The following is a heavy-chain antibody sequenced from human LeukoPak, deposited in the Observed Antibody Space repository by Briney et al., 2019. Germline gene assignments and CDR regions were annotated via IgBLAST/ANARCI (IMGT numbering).Heavy chain of an antibody. J-gene: IGHJ6*04. CDR3: AREEVAGTVNYYYYGMDV. Sequence: PGGSLRLSCAASGFTFSSYAMHWVRQAPGKELEWVAVISYDGSNKYYADSVKGRFTISRDNSKNTLYLQMNSLRAEDTAVYYCAREEVAGTVNYYYYGMDVWGKGTTVTVSS. D-gene: IGHD6-19*01. CDR2: ISYDGSNK. CDR1: GFTFSSYA. V-gene: IGHV3-30*04.